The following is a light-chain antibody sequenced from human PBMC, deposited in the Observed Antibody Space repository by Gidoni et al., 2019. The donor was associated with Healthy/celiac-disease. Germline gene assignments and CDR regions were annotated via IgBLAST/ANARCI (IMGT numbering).Light chain of an antibody. J-gene: IGKJ5*01. CDR2: DAS. CDR1: QDISNY. CDR3: QQYDNLPIT. Sequence: DIQMNQSPSSLSASVGDRDTITCQASQDISNYLNWYQQKPGKSPKLLIYDASNLETGVPSRFSGSGSGTDFTFTISSLQPEDIATYYCQQYDNLPITFGQGTRLKIK. V-gene: IGKV1-33*01.